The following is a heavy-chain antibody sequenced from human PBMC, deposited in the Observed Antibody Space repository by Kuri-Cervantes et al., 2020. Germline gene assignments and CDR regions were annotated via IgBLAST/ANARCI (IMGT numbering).Heavy chain of an antibody. J-gene: IGHJ5*02. CDR3: ARVRYYDFWSGYYVSRGWFDP. CDR1: GYTFTGYY. Sequence: ASVKVSCKASGYTFTGYYMHWVRQAPGQGLEWMGWINPNSGGTNYAQKFQGWVTMTRDTSISTAYMELSRLRSDDTAVYYCARVRYYDFWSGYYVSRGWFDPWGQGTLVTVSS. CDR2: INPNSGGT. V-gene: IGHV1-2*04. D-gene: IGHD3-3*01.